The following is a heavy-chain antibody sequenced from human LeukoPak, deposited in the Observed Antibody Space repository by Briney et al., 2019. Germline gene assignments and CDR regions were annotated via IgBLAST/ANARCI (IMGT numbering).Heavy chain of an antibody. CDR3: ARQRGVGDGYFDY. CDR2: FYDSGSM. J-gene: IGHJ4*02. D-gene: IGHD1-26*01. Sequence: PSETLSLTCTVSGGSTSRSTYYWGWIRQPPGKGLEWIGDFYDSGSMYYNPSLKSRVTISVDTSKNQFSLKLSSVTAADTAVYYCARQRGVGDGYFDYWGQGTLVTVSS. V-gene: IGHV4-39*01. CDR1: GGSTSRSTYY.